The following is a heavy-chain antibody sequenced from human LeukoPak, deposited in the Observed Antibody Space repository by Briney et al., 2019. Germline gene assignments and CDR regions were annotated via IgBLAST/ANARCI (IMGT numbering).Heavy chain of an antibody. D-gene: IGHD6-6*01. J-gene: IGHJ5*02. CDR1: GGSISSGSYY. Sequence: SETLSLTCTVSGGSISSGSYYWSWIRQPAGKGLEWIGRIYTSGSTNYNPSLKSRVTISVDTSKNQFSLKLSSVTAADTAVYYCARELWEIKYSSSPGYNWFDPWGQGTLVTVSS. V-gene: IGHV4-61*02. CDR3: ARELWEIKYSSSPGYNWFDP. CDR2: IYTSGST.